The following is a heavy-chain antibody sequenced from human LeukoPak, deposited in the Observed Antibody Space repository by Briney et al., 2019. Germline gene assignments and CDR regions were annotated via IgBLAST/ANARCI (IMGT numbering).Heavy chain of an antibody. D-gene: IGHD6-19*01. CDR3: ARVTVSGWYTALDY. Sequence: GGSLRLSCAASGFTFSNYWMHWVRQAPGKGLEWVANIKQDGSEKYYVDSVKGRFTISRDNAKNTLYLLMSNLRAEDTAVYYCARVTVSGWYTALDYWGQGTLVSVSS. J-gene: IGHJ4*02. CDR1: GFTFSNYW. V-gene: IGHV3-7*01. CDR2: IKQDGSEK.